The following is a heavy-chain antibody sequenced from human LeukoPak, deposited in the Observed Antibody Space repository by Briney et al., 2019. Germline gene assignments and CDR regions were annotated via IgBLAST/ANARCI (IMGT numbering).Heavy chain of an antibody. V-gene: IGHV3-11*06. CDR3: ASAYCTTTSCYSDY. CDR1: GFTFSDYY. J-gene: IGHJ4*02. CDR2: ITSSSDYI. D-gene: IGHD2-2*01. Sequence: GGSLRLSCAASGFTFSDYYMSWIRQAPGKGLEWVSSITSSSDYIYYADSVKGRFTISRDNAKSSLYLLMNSLRAEDTAIYYCASAYCTTTSCYSDYWGQGTLITVSS.